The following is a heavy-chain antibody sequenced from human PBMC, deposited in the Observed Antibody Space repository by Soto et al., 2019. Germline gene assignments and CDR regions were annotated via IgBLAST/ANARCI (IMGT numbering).Heavy chain of an antibody. Sequence: GGSLRLSCPASGYSISTYWMSWVRQAPGKGLEWVANVKQDGSEEYYVDSVKGRFTISRDNAKNSLYLQMNSLRAEDTAVYYCARVLYYYGSGSYAFDIWGQGTMVTVSS. CDR2: VKQDGSEE. CDR1: GYSISTYW. D-gene: IGHD3-10*01. J-gene: IGHJ3*02. CDR3: ARVLYYYGSGSYAFDI. V-gene: IGHV3-7*01.